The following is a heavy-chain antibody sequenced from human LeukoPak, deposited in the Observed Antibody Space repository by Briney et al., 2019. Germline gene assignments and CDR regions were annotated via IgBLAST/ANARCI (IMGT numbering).Heavy chain of an antibody. V-gene: IGHV1-18*01. CDR2: ISAYNGNT. CDR3: ARDNGLGSYHEFDY. Sequence: ASVKVSCKASGYTFTSYGISWVRQAPGQGLEWMGWISAYNGNTNYAQKLQGRVTMTRDMSTSTVYMELSSLRSEDTAVYYCARDNGLGSYHEFDYWGQGTLVTVSS. J-gene: IGHJ4*02. CDR1: GYTFTSYG. D-gene: IGHD5-18*01.